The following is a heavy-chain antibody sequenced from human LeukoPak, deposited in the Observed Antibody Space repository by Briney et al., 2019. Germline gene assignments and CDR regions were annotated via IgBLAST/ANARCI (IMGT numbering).Heavy chain of an antibody. V-gene: IGHV4-38-2*01. J-gene: IGHJ4*02. CDR3: ASLPSNTVTHDY. Sequence: PSETLSLTCAVSGYSISSSYYWGWIRQPPGKGLEWIGTIYHSGSTHYNPSLKSRVTLSVDTSKNQFSLKLRSVTAADTAVYYCASLPSNTVTHDYWGQGXLVTVSS. CDR1: GYSISSSYY. CDR2: IYHSGST. D-gene: IGHD4-11*01.